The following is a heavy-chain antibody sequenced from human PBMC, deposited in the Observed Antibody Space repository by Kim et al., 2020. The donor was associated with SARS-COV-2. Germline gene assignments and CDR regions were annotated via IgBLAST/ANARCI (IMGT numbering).Heavy chain of an antibody. J-gene: IGHJ2*01. CDR2: IYTSGST. CDR1: GGSISSYY. Sequence: SETLSLTCTVSGGSISSYYWSWIRQPAGKGLEWIGRIYTSGSTNYNPSLKSRVTMSVDTSKNQFSLKLRSVTAADTAVYYCARDQGGNYYDSSGYYHPYPSSYWYFDLWGRGTLVTVSS. D-gene: IGHD3-22*01. CDR3: ARDQGGNYYDSSGYYHPYPSSYWYFDL. V-gene: IGHV4-4*07.